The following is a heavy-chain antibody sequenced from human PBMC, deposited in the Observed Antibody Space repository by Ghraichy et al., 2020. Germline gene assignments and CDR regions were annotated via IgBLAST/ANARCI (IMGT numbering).Heavy chain of an antibody. Sequence: GESLNISCAASGFTVSSNYMSWVRQAPGKGLEWVSVIYSGGSTYYADSVKGRFTISRDNSKNTLYLQMNSLRAEDTAVYYCASAIVVVLGGHDAFDIWGQGTMVTVSS. J-gene: IGHJ3*02. CDR2: IYSGGST. CDR3: ASAIVVVLGGHDAFDI. V-gene: IGHV3-53*01. D-gene: IGHD3-22*01. CDR1: GFTVSSNY.